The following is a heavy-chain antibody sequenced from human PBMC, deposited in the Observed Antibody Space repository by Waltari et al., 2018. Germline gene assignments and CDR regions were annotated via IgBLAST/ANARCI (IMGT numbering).Heavy chain of an antibody. Sequence: QVQLVQSGAAVQKPGASVKVSCKSSGYTFTGHAIPWVRQHPGQGLECVGGINPETGGTSYARKFQGRVTMTRDTSTRTAYMELKRLTKDDTAVYYCARDNNARGSYYYYPMDVWGQGTTVTVSS. CDR1: GYTFTGHA. D-gene: IGHD2-8*01. CDR2: INPETGGT. V-gene: IGHV1-2*02. CDR3: ARDNNARGSYYYYPMDV. J-gene: IGHJ6*02.